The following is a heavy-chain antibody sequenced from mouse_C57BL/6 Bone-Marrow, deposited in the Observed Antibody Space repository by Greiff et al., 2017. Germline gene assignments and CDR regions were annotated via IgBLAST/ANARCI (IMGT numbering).Heavy chain of an antibody. CDR3: ARDYYGTDWYFDV. V-gene: IGHV1-26*01. CDR1: GYTFTDYY. CDR2: INPNNGGT. J-gene: IGHJ1*03. D-gene: IGHD1-1*01. Sequence: VQLQQSGPELVKPGASVKISCKASGYTFTDYYMNWVKQSHGKSLEWIGDINPNNGGTSYNQKFKGKDTLTVDKSSSTAYMELRSLTSEDSAVYYCARDYYGTDWYFDVWGTGTTVTVSS.